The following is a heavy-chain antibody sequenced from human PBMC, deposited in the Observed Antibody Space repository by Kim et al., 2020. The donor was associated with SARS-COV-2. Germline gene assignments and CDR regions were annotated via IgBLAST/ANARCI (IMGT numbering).Heavy chain of an antibody. CDR3: ARGGGTSTYYYGMDV. V-gene: IGHV3-21*01. CDR1: GFTFSSYS. D-gene: IGHD2-2*01. J-gene: IGHJ6*02. CDR2: ISSSSSYI. Sequence: GGSLRLSCAASGFTFSSYSMNWVRQAPGKGLEWVSSISSSSSYIYYADSVKGRFTISRDNAKNSLYLQMNSLRAEDTAVYYCARGGGTSTYYYGMDVWGQGTTVTVSS.